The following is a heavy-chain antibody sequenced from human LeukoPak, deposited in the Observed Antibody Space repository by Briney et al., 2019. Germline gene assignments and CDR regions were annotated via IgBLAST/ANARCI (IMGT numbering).Heavy chain of an antibody. V-gene: IGHV3-11*06. CDR1: GFTFSDYY. CDR2: ISSSSSYT. J-gene: IGHJ4*02. Sequence: GGSLRLSCAASGFTFSDYYMSWIRQAPGKGLERVSYISSSSSYTNYADSVKGRFTISRDNAKNSLYLQMNSLRAEDTAVYYCAATGYSSGWYGYWGQGTLVTVSS. D-gene: IGHD6-19*01. CDR3: AATGYSSGWYGY.